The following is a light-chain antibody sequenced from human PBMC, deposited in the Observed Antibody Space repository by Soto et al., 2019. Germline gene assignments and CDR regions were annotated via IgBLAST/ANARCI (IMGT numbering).Light chain of an antibody. J-gene: IGKJ1*01. V-gene: IGKV1-5*01. CDR3: QQYNSYSPT. CDR2: DAS. Sequence: IQMTQSPATLSASVGDRVTITCRASQSISSWLAWYQQKPGKGPKLLIYDASSLESGVPSRFSGSGSGTEFTLTISSLQPDDFATYYCQQYNSYSPTFGQGTKVDI. CDR1: QSISSW.